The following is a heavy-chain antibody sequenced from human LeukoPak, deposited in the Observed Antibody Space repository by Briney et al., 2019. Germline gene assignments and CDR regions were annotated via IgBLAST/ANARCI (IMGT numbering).Heavy chain of an antibody. D-gene: IGHD3-3*01. CDR1: GFTFRGYW. CDR2: INQDGSEK. J-gene: IGHJ6*03. V-gene: IGHV3-7*01. Sequence: GGSLRLSCGASGFTFRGYWMSWVRQAPRKGLEWVANINQDGSEKYYVDSVKGRFTISRDNAKNSLYLQMNSVRAEDTAVYYCARDQGFSYYYYYMDVWGKGTTVIVSS. CDR3: ARDQGFSYYYYYMDV.